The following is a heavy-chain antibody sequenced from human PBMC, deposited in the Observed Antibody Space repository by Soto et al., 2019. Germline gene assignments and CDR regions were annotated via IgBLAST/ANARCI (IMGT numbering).Heavy chain of an antibody. Sequence: QVQLVQSGAEVKKPGSSVKVSCKASGGTFSSYAISWVRQAPGQGLEWMGGIIPIFGTANYAQKFQGRVTITADESTSTAYMELSSLRSDDPAVYYCARDFGSDLSAPGAVFDYWGQGTLVTVSS. CDR1: GGTFSSYA. J-gene: IGHJ4*02. V-gene: IGHV1-69*01. CDR3: ARDFGSDLSAPGAVFDY. CDR2: IIPIFGTA. D-gene: IGHD3-3*01.